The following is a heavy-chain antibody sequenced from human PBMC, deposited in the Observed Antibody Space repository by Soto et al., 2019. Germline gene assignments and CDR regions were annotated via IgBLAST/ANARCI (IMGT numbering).Heavy chain of an antibody. V-gene: IGHV4-4*07. CDR2: IYTSGST. Sequence: SATLSLTCTVSGGSISSYYWSWIRQPAGKGLEWIGRIYTSGSTNYNPSLKSRVTMSVDTSKNQFSLKLSSVTAADTAVYYCARDQSITIFGVVHHDAFDIWGQGTMVTV. CDR1: GGSISSYY. CDR3: ARDQSITIFGVVHHDAFDI. D-gene: IGHD3-3*01. J-gene: IGHJ3*02.